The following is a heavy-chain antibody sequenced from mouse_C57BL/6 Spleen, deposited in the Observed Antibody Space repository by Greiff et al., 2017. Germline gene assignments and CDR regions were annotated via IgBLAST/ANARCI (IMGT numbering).Heavy chain of an antibody. CDR3: IDYGNAAGSYFDV. V-gene: IGHV1-43*01. J-gene: IGHJ1*03. D-gene: IGHD2-1*01. CDR1: GYSFTGYY. Sequence: VQLQQSGPELVKPGASVKISCKASGYSFTGYYMHWVKQSSEKSLEWIGEINPSTGGTSYNQKFKGKATLTVDKSSSTAYMQLKSLTSEDSAVYYGIDYGNAAGSYFDVWGTGTTVTVSS. CDR2: INPSTGGT.